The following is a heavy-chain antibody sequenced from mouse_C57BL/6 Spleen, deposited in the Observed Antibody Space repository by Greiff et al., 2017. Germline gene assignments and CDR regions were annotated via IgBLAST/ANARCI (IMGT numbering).Heavy chain of an antibody. J-gene: IGHJ2*01. CDR1: GYAFSSSW. V-gene: IGHV1-82*01. CDR3: ARCLDYGSSSDYFDY. Sequence: QVQLQQSGPELVKPGASVKISCKASGYAFSSSWMNWVKQRPGKGLEWIGRIYPGDGDTNYNGKFKGKATLTADKSSSTAYMQLSSLTSEDSAVYFCARCLDYGSSSDYFDYWGQGTTLTVSS. CDR2: IYPGDGDT. D-gene: IGHD1-1*01.